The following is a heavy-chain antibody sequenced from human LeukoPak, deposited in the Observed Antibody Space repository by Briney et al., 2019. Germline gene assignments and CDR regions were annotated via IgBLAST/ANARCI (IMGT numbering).Heavy chain of an antibody. CDR2: IYSGGST. D-gene: IGHD3-3*01. V-gene: IGHV3-53*01. J-gene: IGHJ4*02. CDR3: AKDYDFWSGYNFDY. CDR1: GFTVSSNY. Sequence: PGGSLRLSCAASGFTVSSNYMSWVRQAPGKGLEWVSVIYSGGSTYYADSVKGRFTISRDNSKNTLYLQMNSLRAEDTAVYYCAKDYDFWSGYNFDYWGQGTLVTVSS.